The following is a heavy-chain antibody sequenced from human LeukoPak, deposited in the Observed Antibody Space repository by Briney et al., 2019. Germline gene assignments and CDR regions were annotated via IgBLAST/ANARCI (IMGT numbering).Heavy chain of an antibody. V-gene: IGHV3-23*01. Sequence: GGSLRLSCAASGFTFSSYAMSWVRQAPGKGLEWVSAISGSGGSTYYADSVKGRFTISRDNSKNTLCLQMNSLRAEDTAVYYCAKEGYDYVWGSYRYPLGAYRGQGTLVTVSS. J-gene: IGHJ4*02. CDR1: GFTFSSYA. CDR3: AKEGYDYVWGSYRYPLGAY. D-gene: IGHD3-16*02. CDR2: ISGSGGST.